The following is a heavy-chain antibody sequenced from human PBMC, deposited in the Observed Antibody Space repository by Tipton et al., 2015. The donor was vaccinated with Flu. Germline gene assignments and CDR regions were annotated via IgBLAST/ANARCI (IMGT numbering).Heavy chain of an antibody. D-gene: IGHD2-2*01. CDR2: ISGTGGYT. V-gene: IGHV3-23*01. CDR3: AKNAGYCSSISCYRPFDF. Sequence: SLRLSCAASGFTLSNYAMSWVRQAPGKGLEWVPSISGTGGYTYYADSVKGRFTISRDNSKSTLYLQMDSLRGEDTAVYYCAKNAGYCSSISCYRPFDFWGQGILVTVSS. J-gene: IGHJ4*02. CDR1: GFTLSNYA.